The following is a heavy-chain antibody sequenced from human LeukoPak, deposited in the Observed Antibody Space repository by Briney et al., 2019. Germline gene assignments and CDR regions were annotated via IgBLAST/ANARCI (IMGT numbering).Heavy chain of an antibody. CDR1: GFTFSSYA. CDR2: IGDSGGSR. CDR3: SKGPKKQMVGSRGYYFGF. J-gene: IGHJ4*02. Sequence: GGSLRLSCAASGFTFSSYAMVWVRQAPGKGLEWVSGIGDSGGSRHYADSVKGRFTISRDNSKNTLYLQVNSLRAEDTAVYFCSKGPKKQMVGSRGYYFGFWGQGTLVTVSS. D-gene: IGHD6-13*01. V-gene: IGHV3-23*01.